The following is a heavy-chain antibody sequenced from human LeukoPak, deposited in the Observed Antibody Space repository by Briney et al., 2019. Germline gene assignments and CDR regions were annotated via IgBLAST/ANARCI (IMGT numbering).Heavy chain of an antibody. D-gene: IGHD3-16*01. CDR1: GFTFSSYA. CDR2: IKGDGSEQ. CDR3: ARDFTAFDY. V-gene: IGHV3-7*05. J-gene: IGHJ4*02. Sequence: GGSLRLSCAASGFTFSSYAMTWVRQAPGKGLEWVANIKGDGSEQQYVDSVKGRFTISRDNTKNSLYLQMNSLRAEDTAVYYCARDFTAFDYWGQGTLVTVSS.